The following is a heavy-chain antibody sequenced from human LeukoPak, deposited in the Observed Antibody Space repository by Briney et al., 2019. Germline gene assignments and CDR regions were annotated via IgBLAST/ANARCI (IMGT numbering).Heavy chain of an antibody. CDR3: ARHLGGSSNCDY. J-gene: IGHJ4*02. Sequence: SQTLSLTCAISGDSVSSKGAAWNWIRQSPSRGLEWLGRTYYLSKWKNDYAVSVKSRITIDPDTSKNQFSLQLNSVTPEDTAVYYCARHLGGSSNCDYWGQGTLVTVSS. D-gene: IGHD1-26*01. CDR2: TYYLSKWKN. V-gene: IGHV6-1*01. CDR1: GDSVSSKGAA.